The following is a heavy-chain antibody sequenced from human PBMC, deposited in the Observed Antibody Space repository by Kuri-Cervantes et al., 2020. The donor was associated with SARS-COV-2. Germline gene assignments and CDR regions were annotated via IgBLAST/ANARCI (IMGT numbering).Heavy chain of an antibody. CDR2: ISSWSTYI. J-gene: IGHJ4*02. V-gene: IGHV3-21*01. D-gene: IGHD5-24*01. CDR3: ARLIGDGYPRYSFDH. CDR1: GFTFSSYS. Sequence: GESLKISCSASGFTFSSYSINWVRQAPGKGLEWVPSISSWSTYIFYADSVKGRFTLSRDNARNSLYLQMNSLRAEDTAVYYCARLIGDGYPRYSFDHWGQGTLVTVSS.